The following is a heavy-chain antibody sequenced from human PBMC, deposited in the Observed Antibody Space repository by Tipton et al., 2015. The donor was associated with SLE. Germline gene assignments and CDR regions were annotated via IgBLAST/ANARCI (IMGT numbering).Heavy chain of an antibody. Sequence: TLSLTCAVYGGSFSGYYWSWIRQPPGQGLGWIGEITHSGSANYSPSLKSRITISLDTSKNQFSLKLNSVTAADTAVYYCATGYYGSGSYVWGQGTLVTVSS. J-gene: IGHJ4*02. V-gene: IGHV4-34*01. CDR2: ITHSGSA. CDR1: GGSFSGYY. CDR3: ATGYYGSGSYV. D-gene: IGHD3-10*01.